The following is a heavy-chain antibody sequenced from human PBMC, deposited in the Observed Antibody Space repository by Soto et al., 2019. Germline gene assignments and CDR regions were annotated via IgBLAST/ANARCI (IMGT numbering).Heavy chain of an antibody. CDR1: GYTFNTYS. D-gene: IGHD5-18*01. CDR3: ARENVLSYVDTAMVDYFDY. J-gene: IGHJ4*02. V-gene: IGHV1-18*01. CDR2: ISGYNGDT. Sequence: ASVKVSCKASGYTFNTYSISWVRQAPGQGLEWMGWISGYNGDTHYARKFQGRVTMTTDTSTSTAYMELSSLRSDDTAMYYCARENVLSYVDTAMVDYFDYWGQGTLVTVSS.